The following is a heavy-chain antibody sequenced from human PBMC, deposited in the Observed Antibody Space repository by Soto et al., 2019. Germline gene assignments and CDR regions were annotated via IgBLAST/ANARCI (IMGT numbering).Heavy chain of an antibody. CDR3: AKAHPRDLPKPYSGYESRPEAYYMDV. CDR2: ISGSGGST. Sequence: GGSLRLSCAASGFTFSSYAMSWVRQAPGKGLEWVSAISGSGGSTYYADSVKGRFTISRDNSKNTLYLQMNSLRAEDTAVYYCAKAHPRDLPKPYSGYESRPEAYYMDVWGKGTTVTVSS. CDR1: GFTFSSYA. D-gene: IGHD5-12*01. J-gene: IGHJ6*03. V-gene: IGHV3-23*01.